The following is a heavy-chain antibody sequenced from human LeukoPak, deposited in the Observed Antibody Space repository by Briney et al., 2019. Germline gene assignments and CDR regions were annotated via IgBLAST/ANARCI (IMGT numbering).Heavy chain of an antibody. J-gene: IGHJ3*02. CDR1: GGSDTTYY. V-gene: IGHV4-59*02. CDR2: IHHTGGT. CDR3: AKSAGSKNAFDI. Sequence: PSETLSLTCVVSGGSDTTYYWSWFRQPPGKGPEWIGNIHHTGGTNYNPSLRSRVTISVDTSKNQFSLKLTSVTAADTAIYYCAKSAGSKNAFDIWGQGTMVTVSS.